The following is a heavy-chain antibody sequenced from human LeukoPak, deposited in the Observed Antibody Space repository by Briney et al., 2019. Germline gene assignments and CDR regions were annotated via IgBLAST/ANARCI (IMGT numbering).Heavy chain of an antibody. CDR2: IYYSGST. CDR3: ARGGSGSSGFVYYYGMDV. D-gene: IGHD3-10*01. Sequence: SETLSLTCTVSGGSISSYYWSWIRQPPGKGLEGIGYIYYSGSTNYNPSLKSRVTISVDTSKNQFSLKLSSVTAADTAVYYCARGGSGSSGFVYYYGMDVWGQGTTITVSS. V-gene: IGHV4-59*01. CDR1: GGSISSYY. J-gene: IGHJ6*02.